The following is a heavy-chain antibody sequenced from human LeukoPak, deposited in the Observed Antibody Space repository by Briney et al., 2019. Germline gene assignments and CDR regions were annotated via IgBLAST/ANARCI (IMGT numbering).Heavy chain of an antibody. CDR2: ISHDGGTK. CDR3: ARARGRWHLLPLDF. Sequence: PGGSLRLSCAASGFSFSNFAIHWVRQAPGKGLEWLAVISHDGGTKHYAGSVKGRFTISRDNSNNSLSLQMNSLSAEDTAVYYCARARGRWHLLPLDFWGQGTLVTVSS. J-gene: IGHJ4*02. CDR1: GFSFSNFA. D-gene: IGHD1-26*01. V-gene: IGHV3-30*04.